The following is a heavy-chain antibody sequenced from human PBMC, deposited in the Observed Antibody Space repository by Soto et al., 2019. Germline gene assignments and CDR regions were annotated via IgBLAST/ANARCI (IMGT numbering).Heavy chain of an antibody. J-gene: IGHJ3*02. Sequence: GASVKVSCKASGYAFTSYGISWVRQAPGQGLEWMGWISAYNGNTNYAQKLQGRVTMTTDTSTSTAYMELRSLRSDDTAVYYCARDWGSGYDDAFDIWGQGTMVTVSS. D-gene: IGHD5-12*01. CDR3: ARDWGSGYDDAFDI. V-gene: IGHV1-18*01. CDR1: GYAFTSYG. CDR2: ISAYNGNT.